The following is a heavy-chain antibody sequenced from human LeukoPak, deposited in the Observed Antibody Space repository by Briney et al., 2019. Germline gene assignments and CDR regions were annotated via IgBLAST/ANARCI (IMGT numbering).Heavy chain of an antibody. D-gene: IGHD2-8*02. CDR2: INPTSSST. CDR3: AREESGGYY. J-gene: IGHJ4*02. CDR1: GYTLPNYY. Sequence: ASVKVSCKASGYTLPNYYMHWVRQAPGQGLEWMGLINPTSSSTNYEQKFRGRVTMTRNTSTSTVYMELSSLRSEDTAVYYCAREESGGYYWGQGTLVTVSS. V-gene: IGHV1-46*01.